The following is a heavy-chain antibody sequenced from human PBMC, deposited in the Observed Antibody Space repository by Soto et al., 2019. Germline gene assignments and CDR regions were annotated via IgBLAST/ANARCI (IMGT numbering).Heavy chain of an antibody. D-gene: IGHD2-8*01. V-gene: IGHV1-69*04. Sequence: SVKVSCKASGGTFSSYTISWVRQAPGQGLEWMGRIIPILGIANYAQKFQGRVTITADKSTSTAYMELSSLRSEDTAVYYCAGDGVYFVLMVYATGGWFDYWGQGSLVTVSS. J-gene: IGHJ4*02. CDR1: GGTFSSYT. CDR3: AGDGVYFVLMVYATGGWFDY. CDR2: IIPILGIA.